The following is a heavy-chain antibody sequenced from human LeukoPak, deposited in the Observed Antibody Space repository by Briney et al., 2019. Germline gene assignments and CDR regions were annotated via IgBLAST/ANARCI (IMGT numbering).Heavy chain of an antibody. CDR2: IIPIFGTA. D-gene: IGHD1-26*01. CDR1: GGTFSSYA. V-gene: IGHV1-69*13. CDR3: ATRGATTGGDY. Sequence: SVEVSCKASGGTFSSYAISWVRQAPGQGLEWMGGIIPIFGTANYAHKFQGRVTITAVESTSTAYMELGSLRSEDTAVYYCATRGATTGGDYWGQGTLVTVSS. J-gene: IGHJ4*02.